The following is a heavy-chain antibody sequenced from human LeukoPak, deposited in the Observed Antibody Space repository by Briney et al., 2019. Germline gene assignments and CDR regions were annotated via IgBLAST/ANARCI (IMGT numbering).Heavy chain of an antibody. J-gene: IGHJ4*02. V-gene: IGHV3-49*03. CDR1: GFSFGDYS. D-gene: IGHD1-14*01. CDR2: IRSKAYGGTT. CDR3: TRCKEPGDYADY. Sequence: GRSLRLSCTASGFSFGDYSMSWFRQAPGKGVEWVGFIRSKAYGGTTEYAASVKGRFTILRDDSKSIAYLQMNSLNTEDTAVYYCTRCKEPGDYADYWGQGTLVTVSS.